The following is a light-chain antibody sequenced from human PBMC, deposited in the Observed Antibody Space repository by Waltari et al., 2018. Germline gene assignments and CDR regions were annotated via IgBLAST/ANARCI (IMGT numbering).Light chain of an antibody. J-gene: IGKJ1*01. Sequence: IILTQSPATLSLSPGERATLSCRASQSVSSDLAWYQQKPGQAPRLLIYGASSRATGIPDRFSGSGSGTEFTLTISSLEPEDFGVYYCQKYRTSPRTFGQGTKVEIK. CDR1: QSVSSD. CDR3: QKYRTSPRT. CDR2: GAS. V-gene: IGKV3-20*01.